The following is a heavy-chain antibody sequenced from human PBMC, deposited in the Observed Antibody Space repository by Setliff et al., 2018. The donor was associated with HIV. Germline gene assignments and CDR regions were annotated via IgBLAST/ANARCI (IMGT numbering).Heavy chain of an antibody. CDR3: ARDRSSYWYLGP. CDR2: IDHSGST. CDR1: DVSFSGYY. Sequence: SETLSLTCAVYDVSFSGYYWSWIRQPPGKGLEWIGEIDHSGSTNYNPSLRNRVIMSMDTSKNQFSLKLSCVTASDMAVYYCARDRSSYWYLGPWGRGTLVRVSS. D-gene: IGHD6-19*01. J-gene: IGHJ5*02. V-gene: IGHV4-34*01.